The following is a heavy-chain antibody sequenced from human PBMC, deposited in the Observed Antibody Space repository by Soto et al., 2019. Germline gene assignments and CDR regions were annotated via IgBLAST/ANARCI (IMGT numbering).Heavy chain of an antibody. Sequence: QVQLVESGGGEVQPGRSLTISCAASGFTFSTYGMHWVRQTPGKGLEWVAVISYDGTNKFYSDSVKGRLTISRDNFKNTLPLQMNYLRADDTAVYSCAKDLQSYGDYDYYCYGMDVWGLGTRVTVSS. CDR3: AKDLQSYGDYDYYCYGMDV. CDR1: GFTFSTYG. J-gene: IGHJ6*02. V-gene: IGHV3-30*18. D-gene: IGHD4-17*01. CDR2: ISYDGTNK.